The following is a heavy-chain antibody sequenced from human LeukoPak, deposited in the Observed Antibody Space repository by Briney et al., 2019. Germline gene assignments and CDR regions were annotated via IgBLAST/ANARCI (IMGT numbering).Heavy chain of an antibody. CDR1: GFTVSSNY. Sequence: GGSLRLSCAASGFTVSSNYMSWVRQAPGKGLEWVSSISSSSSYIYYADSVKGRFTISRDNAKNSLYLQMNSLRAEDTAVYYCARGGPIGYGMDVWGQGTTVTVSS. J-gene: IGHJ6*02. CDR3: ARGGPIGYGMDV. CDR2: ISSSSSYI. V-gene: IGHV3-21*01.